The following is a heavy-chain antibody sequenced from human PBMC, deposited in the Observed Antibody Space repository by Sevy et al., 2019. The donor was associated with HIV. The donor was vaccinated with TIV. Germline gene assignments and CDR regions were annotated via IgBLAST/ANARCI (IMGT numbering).Heavy chain of an antibody. Sequence: SETLSLTCTVSGGSISSYYWSWIRQPPGKGLEWIGYIYYSGSTNYNPSLKSRVTISVDTSKNQFSLKLSSVTAADTAVYYCARVNRTRPSRGVLRFLEWLPSHVDYWGQGTLVTVSS. CDR2: IYYSGST. V-gene: IGHV4-59*01. D-gene: IGHD3-3*01. J-gene: IGHJ4*02. CDR3: ARVNRTRPSRGVLRFLEWLPSHVDY. CDR1: GGSISSYY.